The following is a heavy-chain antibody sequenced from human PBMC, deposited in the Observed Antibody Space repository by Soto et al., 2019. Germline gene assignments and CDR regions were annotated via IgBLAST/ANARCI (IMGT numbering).Heavy chain of an antibody. Sequence: ASVKVSCKASGYTFTSYYMHWVRQAPGQGLEWMGWSNPETGGTSYAQKFQGRVTLSRDTSINTAYLELSRLRSDDAAVYYCARFRQQLVHGMDVWGQGTTVTVSS. D-gene: IGHD6-13*01. J-gene: IGHJ6*02. CDR3: ARFRQQLVHGMDV. V-gene: IGHV1-2*02. CDR1: GYTFTSYY. CDR2: SNPETGGT.